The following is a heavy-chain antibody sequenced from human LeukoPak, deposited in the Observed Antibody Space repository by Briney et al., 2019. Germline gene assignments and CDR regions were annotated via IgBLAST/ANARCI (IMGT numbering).Heavy chain of an antibody. CDR1: GYTFTGYY. D-gene: IGHD3-10*01. V-gene: IGHV1-2*02. J-gene: IGHJ4*02. CDR2: INPNSGGT. CDR3: ARDGYGSGSPYDYFDY. Sequence: GASVKVSCKASGYTFTGYYMHWVRQAPGQGLEWMGWINPNSGGTNYAQKFQGRVTMTRDTSISTAYMELSRLRSDDTAVYYCARDGYGSGSPYDYFDYWGQGTLVTVSS.